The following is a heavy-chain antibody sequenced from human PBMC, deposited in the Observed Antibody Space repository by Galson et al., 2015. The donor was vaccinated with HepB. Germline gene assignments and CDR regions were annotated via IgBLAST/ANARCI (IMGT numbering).Heavy chain of an antibody. Sequence: QSGAEVKRPGESLRISCKGSGYSFTSYWISWVRQMPGKGLEWMGRIDPSDSYTNYSPSFQGHVTISADKSISTAYLQWSSLKASDTAMYYCARHGLSGSYLGSNWFDPWGQGTLVTVSS. CDR2: IDPSDSYT. V-gene: IGHV5-10-1*01. CDR1: GYSFTSYW. D-gene: IGHD1-26*01. CDR3: ARHGLSGSYLGSNWFDP. J-gene: IGHJ5*02.